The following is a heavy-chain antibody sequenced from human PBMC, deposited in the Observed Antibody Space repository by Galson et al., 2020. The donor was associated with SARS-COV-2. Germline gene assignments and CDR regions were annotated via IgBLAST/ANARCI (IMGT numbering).Heavy chain of an antibody. Sequence: EPPKISCKASGKSFTSYWIGWVRQMPGKGLAWMGIIYHGESDTRYSTFFQGQITISAAKPISTAYLQRSSLKSSDTDTYYCARLPAYCGGVCPGAFDIWAKGTIVTCSS. CDR3: ARLPAYCGGVCPGAFDI. J-gene: IGHJ3*02. V-gene: IGHV5-51*04. CDR1: GKSFTSYW. CDR2: IYHGESDT. D-gene: IGHD2-21*01.